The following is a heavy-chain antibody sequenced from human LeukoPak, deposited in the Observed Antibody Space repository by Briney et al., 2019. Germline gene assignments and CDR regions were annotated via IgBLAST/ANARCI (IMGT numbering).Heavy chain of an antibody. CDR1: GFTFSTYG. CDR2: IWHDGSHK. CDR3: AGGWGSKVYASAFDV. J-gene: IGHJ3*01. Sequence: GGSLRLSCAASGFTFSTYGMHWVRQAPGKGLEWITVIWHDGSHKDYADSVKGRFTIFRDNSKNTVYLQMNDLRAEDTALYYCAGGWGSKVYASAFDVWGRGTMVTVSS. V-gene: IGHV3-33*01. D-gene: IGHD2-8*01.